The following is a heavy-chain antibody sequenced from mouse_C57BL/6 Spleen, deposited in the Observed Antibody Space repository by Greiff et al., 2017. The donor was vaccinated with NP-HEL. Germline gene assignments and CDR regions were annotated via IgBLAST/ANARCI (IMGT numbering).Heavy chain of an antibody. CDR1: GYSFTGYY. CDR3: ARMGTVVATRYFDV. D-gene: IGHD1-1*01. CDR2: IYPYNGVS. J-gene: IGHJ1*03. Sequence: VHVKQSGPELVKPGASVKISCKASGYSFTGYYMHWVKQSHGNILDWIGYIYPYNGVSSYNQKFKGKATLTVDKSSSTAYMELRSLTSEDSAVYYCARMGTVVATRYFDVWGTGTTVTVSS. V-gene: IGHV1-31*01.